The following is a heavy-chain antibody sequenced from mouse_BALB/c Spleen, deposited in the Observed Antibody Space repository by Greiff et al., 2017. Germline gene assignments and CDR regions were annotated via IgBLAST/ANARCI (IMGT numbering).Heavy chain of an antibody. Sequence: QVQLKESGAELVRPGTSVKVSCKASGYAFTNYLIEWVKQRPGQGLEWIGVINPGSGGTNYNEKFKGKATLTADKSSSTAYMQLSSLTSDDSAVYFCARWYFDYWGQGTTLTVSS. CDR1: GYAFTNYL. CDR2: INPGSGGT. CDR3: ARWYFDY. J-gene: IGHJ2*01. V-gene: IGHV1-54*01.